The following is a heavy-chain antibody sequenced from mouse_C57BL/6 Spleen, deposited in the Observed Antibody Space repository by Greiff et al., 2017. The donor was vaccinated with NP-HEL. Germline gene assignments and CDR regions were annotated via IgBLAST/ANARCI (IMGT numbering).Heavy chain of an antibody. CDR1: GFTFSDYG. Sequence: EVKLQESGGGLVKPGGSLKLSCAASGFTFSDYGMHWVRQAPEKGLEWVAYISSGSSTIYYADTVKGRFTISRDNAKNTLFLQMTSLRSEDTAMYYCASVRSLYAMDYWGQGTSVTVSS. CDR2: ISSGSSTI. J-gene: IGHJ4*01. D-gene: IGHD1-1*01. V-gene: IGHV5-17*01. CDR3: ASVRSLYAMDY.